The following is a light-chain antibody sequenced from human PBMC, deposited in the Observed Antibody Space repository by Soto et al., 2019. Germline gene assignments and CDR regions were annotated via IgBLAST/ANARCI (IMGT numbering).Light chain of an antibody. V-gene: IGLV1-44*01. CDR1: SSNIGSNT. Sequence: QSVLTQPPSASGTPGQRVTISCSGSSSNIGSNTVNWYQQLPGTAPKHLIFSNNQRPSGVPDRFSGSKSGTSASLAISGLQPEDEADYYCAAWDESLSWVFGGGTKLPVL. J-gene: IGLJ3*02. CDR2: SNN. CDR3: AAWDESLSWV.